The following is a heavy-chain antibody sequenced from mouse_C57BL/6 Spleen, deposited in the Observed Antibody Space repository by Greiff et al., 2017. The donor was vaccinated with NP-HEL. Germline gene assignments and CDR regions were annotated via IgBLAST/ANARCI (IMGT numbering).Heavy chain of an antibody. V-gene: IGHV1-64*01. D-gene: IGHD2-2*01. J-gene: IGHJ2*01. CDR1: GYTFTSYW. CDR2: IHPNSGST. Sequence: QVQLQQPGAELVKPGASVKLSCKASGYTFTSYWMHWVKQRPGQGLEWIGMIHPNSGSTNYNEKFKSKATLTVDKSSSTAYMQLSSLTSEDSAVYYCASYGYDRPFPYFDYWGQGTTLTVSS. CDR3: ASYGYDRPFPYFDY.